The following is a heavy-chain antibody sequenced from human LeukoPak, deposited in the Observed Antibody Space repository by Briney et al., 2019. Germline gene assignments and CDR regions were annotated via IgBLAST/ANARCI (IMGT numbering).Heavy chain of an antibody. Sequence: SETLSLTCTVSGGSISSYYWSWIRQPPGKGLEWIGYIYYSGSTNYNPSLKSRVTISVDTSKNQFSLKLSSVTAADTAVYYCARGPPWGWYFDLWGRGTLVTVSS. D-gene: IGHD7-27*01. CDR2: IYYSGST. CDR1: GGSISSYY. CDR3: ARGPPWGWYFDL. J-gene: IGHJ2*01. V-gene: IGHV4-59*12.